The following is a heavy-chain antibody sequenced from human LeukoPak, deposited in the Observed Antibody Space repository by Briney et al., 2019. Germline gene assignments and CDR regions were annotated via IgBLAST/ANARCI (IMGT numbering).Heavy chain of an antibody. D-gene: IGHD6-6*01. CDR1: GYSFTSYW. CDR3: ARSTAARRGLYFDY. Sequence: GESLKISCQGSGYSFTSYWLGWVRQMPGKGLEWMGIIYPGDSDTRYSPSFQGQVTISADNSITTAYLQWSSLKASDTAMYYCARSTAARRGLYFDYWGQGTLVTISS. V-gene: IGHV5-51*01. J-gene: IGHJ4*02. CDR2: IYPGDSDT.